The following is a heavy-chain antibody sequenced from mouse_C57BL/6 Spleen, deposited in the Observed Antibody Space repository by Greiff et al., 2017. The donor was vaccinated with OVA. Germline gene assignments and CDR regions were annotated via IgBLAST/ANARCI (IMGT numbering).Heavy chain of an antibody. V-gene: IGHV1-26*01. CDR3: ARWARKGDYFDY. CDR1: GYTFTDYY. J-gene: IGHJ2*01. Sequence: EVQLQQSGPELVKPGASVKISCKASGYTFTDYYMNWVKQSHGKSLEWIGDINPNNGGTSYNQKFKGKATLTVDKSSSTAYMELRSLTSEDSAVYYCARWARKGDYFDYWGQGTTLTVSS. CDR2: INPNNGGT.